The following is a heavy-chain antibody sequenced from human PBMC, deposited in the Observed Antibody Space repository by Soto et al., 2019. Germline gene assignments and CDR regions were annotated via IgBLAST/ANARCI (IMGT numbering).Heavy chain of an antibody. V-gene: IGHV3-21*01. CDR1: GFTFTRYS. CDR3: ARESEDLTSNFDY. CDR2: ISRTTNYI. Sequence: PGGSLRLSCAASGFTFTRYSMNWVRQAPGKGLEWVSSISRTTNYIYYADSMKGRFTVSRDNAKNSVYLEMNSLSAEDTAVYYCARESEDLTSNFDYWGQGTLVTVS. J-gene: IGHJ4*02.